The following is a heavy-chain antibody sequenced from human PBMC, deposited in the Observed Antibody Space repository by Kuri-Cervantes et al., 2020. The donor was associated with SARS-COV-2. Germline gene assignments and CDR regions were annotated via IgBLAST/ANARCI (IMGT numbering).Heavy chain of an antibody. D-gene: IGHD3-9*01. CDR3: ARALTAWRNDILTGCPDY. CDR1: GYTFTGYY. J-gene: IGHJ4*02. CDR2: INPNSGGT. Sequence: ASLKLSCKASGYTFTGYYMHWVRQAPGQGLEWMGWINPNSGGTNYAQKFQGWVTMTRDTSISTAYMELSRLRSDDTAVYYCARALTAWRNDILTGCPDYWGQGTLVTVSS. V-gene: IGHV1-2*04.